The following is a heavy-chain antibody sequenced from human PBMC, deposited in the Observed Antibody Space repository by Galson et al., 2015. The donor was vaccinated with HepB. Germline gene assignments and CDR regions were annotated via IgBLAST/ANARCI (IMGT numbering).Heavy chain of an antibody. CDR3: ARESYRRPGYGSGSYNDY. Sequence: CAISGDSVSSNSAAWNWIRQSPSRGLEWLGRTHYRSKWYNDYAVSVKSRITINPDTSKNQFSLQLNSVTPEDTAVYYCARESYRRPGYGSGSYNDYWGQGTLVTVSS. J-gene: IGHJ4*02. CDR1: GDSVSSNSAA. V-gene: IGHV6-1*01. CDR2: THYRSKWYN. D-gene: IGHD3-10*01.